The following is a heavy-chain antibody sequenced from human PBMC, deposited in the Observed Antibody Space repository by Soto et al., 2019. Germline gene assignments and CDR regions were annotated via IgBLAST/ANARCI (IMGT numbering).Heavy chain of an antibody. V-gene: IGHV3-30*18. D-gene: IGHD6-19*01. J-gene: IGHJ4*02. CDR2: ISYDGSNK. Sequence: GVSLRLSCAASGFTFSSYGMHWVRQAPGKGLEWVAVISYDGSNKYYADSVKGRFTISRDNSKNTLYLQMNSLRAEDTAVYYCAKTPYGQWLVNDYWGQGTLVTVSS. CDR1: GFTFSSYG. CDR3: AKTPYGQWLVNDY.